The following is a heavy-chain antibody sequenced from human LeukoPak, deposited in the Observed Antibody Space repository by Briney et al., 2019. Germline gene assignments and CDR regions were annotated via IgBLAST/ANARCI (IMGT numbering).Heavy chain of an antibody. J-gene: IGHJ4*02. CDR3: ARVDDSRDFDY. CDR1: GGSISSSSYY. Sequence: SETLSLTCTVSGGSISSSSYYWGWIRQPPGKGLEWIGSIYYSGSTYYNPSLKSRVTISVDTSKNQFSLKLSSVTAADTAVYYCARVDDSRDFDYRGQGTLVTVSS. D-gene: IGHD3-16*01. CDR2: IYYSGST. V-gene: IGHV4-39*01.